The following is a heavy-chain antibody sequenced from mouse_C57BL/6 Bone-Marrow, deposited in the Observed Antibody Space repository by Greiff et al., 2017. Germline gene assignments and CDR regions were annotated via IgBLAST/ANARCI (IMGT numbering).Heavy chain of an antibody. CDR1: GYTFTSYW. J-gene: IGHJ2*01. Sequence: QVQLQQPGAELVKPGASVKMSCKASGYTFTSYWITWVKQRPGQGLEWIGDIYPTSGRTNYNEKVKSKAILTVATSSNTAYMQLSSLTSEDSAVFYCARSGPRGRSFDYWGKGTTLTVSS. CDR3: ARSGPRGRSFDY. V-gene: IGHV1-55*01. D-gene: IGHD3-1*01. CDR2: IYPTSGRT.